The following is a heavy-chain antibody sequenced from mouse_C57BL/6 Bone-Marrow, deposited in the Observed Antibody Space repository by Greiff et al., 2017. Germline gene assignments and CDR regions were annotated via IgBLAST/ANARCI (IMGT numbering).Heavy chain of an antibody. Sequence: VQLQQSGAELVKPGASVKMSCKASGYTFTSYWITWVKQRPGQGLEWIGDIYPGSGSTNYNEKFKSKATLTVDTSSSTAYMQLSSLTSEDSAVYYCARSGYYYGSPGDYWGQGTTLTVSS. CDR2: IYPGSGST. D-gene: IGHD1-1*01. CDR3: ARSGYYYGSPGDY. J-gene: IGHJ2*01. CDR1: GYTFTSYW. V-gene: IGHV1-55*01.